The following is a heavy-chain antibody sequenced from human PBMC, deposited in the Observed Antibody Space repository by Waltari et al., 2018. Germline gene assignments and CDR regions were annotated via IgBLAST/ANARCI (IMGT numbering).Heavy chain of an antibody. CDR1: GFTFSSSG. Sequence: QVQLVESGGGVVQPGRSLRLSCAASGFTFSSSGMHWVRQAPGKGLEWGAVIWYDGSNKYYADSVKGRFTISRDNSKNTLYLQMNSLRAEDTAVYYCAREGGAYYDYVWGSYRLNYFDYWGQGTLVTVSS. V-gene: IGHV3-33*01. CDR3: AREGGAYYDYVWGSYRLNYFDY. D-gene: IGHD3-16*02. J-gene: IGHJ4*02. CDR2: IWYDGSNK.